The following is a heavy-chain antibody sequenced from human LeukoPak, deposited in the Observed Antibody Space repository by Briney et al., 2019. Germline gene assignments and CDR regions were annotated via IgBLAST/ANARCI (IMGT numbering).Heavy chain of an antibody. D-gene: IGHD3-22*01. CDR3: ARAFSGYYIDY. CDR1: GGSFSTYY. Sequence: PSETLSLTCAVYGGSFSTYYWNWIRQPPGKGLEWIGYIYYSGSTNYNPSLKSRVTISVDTSKNQFSLKLSSVTAADTAVYYCARAFSGYYIDYWGQGTLVTVSS. J-gene: IGHJ4*02. CDR2: IYYSGST. V-gene: IGHV4-59*01.